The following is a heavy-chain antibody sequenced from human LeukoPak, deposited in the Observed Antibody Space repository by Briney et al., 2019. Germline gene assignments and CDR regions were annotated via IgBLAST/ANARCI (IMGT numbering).Heavy chain of an antibody. D-gene: IGHD3-16*02. J-gene: IGHJ3*02. Sequence: GGSLRLSCAASGFTFSNAWLSWVRQAPGKGLEWVGRIKSKTNGGTTDYAAPVKGRFTISRDDSKNTLYLQMNSLKTEDTAVYYCTTDRYGNAFDIWGQGTMVTVSS. CDR3: TTDRYGNAFDI. CDR1: GFTFSNAW. CDR2: IKSKTNGGTT. V-gene: IGHV3-15*01.